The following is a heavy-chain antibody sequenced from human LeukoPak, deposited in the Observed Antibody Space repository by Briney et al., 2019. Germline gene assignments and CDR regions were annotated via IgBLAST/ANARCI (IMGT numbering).Heavy chain of an antibody. V-gene: IGHV1-69*13. D-gene: IGHD2-2*01. Sequence: SVKVSCKASGGTFSSYAISWVRQAPGQGLEWMGGIIPIFGTANYAQKFQGRVTITADESTSTAYMELSSLRSEDTAVYYCARGGYCSSTSCLPGWFDPWGQGTLVTVSS. CDR2: IIPIFGTA. CDR1: GGTFSSYA. J-gene: IGHJ5*02. CDR3: ARGGYCSSTSCLPGWFDP.